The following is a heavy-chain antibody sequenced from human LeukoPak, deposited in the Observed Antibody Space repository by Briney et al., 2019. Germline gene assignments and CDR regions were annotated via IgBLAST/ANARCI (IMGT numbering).Heavy chain of an antibody. Sequence: GASVKVSCKASGYTFTSYDINWVRRTGQGLEWMGWMSPNSGNTGYAQKFQGRVTMTRDTSISTAYMELSSLRSEDTAVYYCARSRRSGAPMVRGDWFDPWGQGTLVTVSS. V-gene: IGHV1-8*01. J-gene: IGHJ5*02. CDR2: MSPNSGNT. D-gene: IGHD3-10*01. CDR3: ARSRRSGAPMVRGDWFDP. CDR1: GYTFTSYD.